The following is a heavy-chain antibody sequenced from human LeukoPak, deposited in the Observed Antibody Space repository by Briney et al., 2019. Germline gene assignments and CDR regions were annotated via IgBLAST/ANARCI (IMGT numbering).Heavy chain of an antibody. J-gene: IGHJ4*02. CDR1: GGSISSSSYY. V-gene: IGHV4-39*02. Sequence: PSETLSLTCTVSGGSISSSSYYWGWIRQPPGKGLEWIGSIYYSGSTYYNPSLKSRVTISVDTSKNQFSLKLSSVTAADTAVYYCARDVFCRGASCRGTPSLFDSWGQGTLVAVSS. CDR2: IYYSGST. D-gene: IGHD2-15*01. CDR3: ARDVFCRGASCRGTPSLFDS.